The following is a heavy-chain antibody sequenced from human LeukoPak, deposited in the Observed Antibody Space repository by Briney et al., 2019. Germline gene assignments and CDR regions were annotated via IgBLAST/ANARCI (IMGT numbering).Heavy chain of an antibody. CDR2: VYYSGST. CDR1: GGSISSYY. D-gene: IGHD3-22*01. V-gene: IGHV4-59*01. CDR3: ARGSSSGYYYVFDY. J-gene: IGHJ4*02. Sequence: PSETLSLTRTVSGGSISSYYWSWIRQPPGKGLEWIGYVYYSGSTNYNPSLKSRVTISVDTSKNQFSLKLSSVTAADTAVYYFARGSSSGYYYVFDYWGQGTLVTVSS.